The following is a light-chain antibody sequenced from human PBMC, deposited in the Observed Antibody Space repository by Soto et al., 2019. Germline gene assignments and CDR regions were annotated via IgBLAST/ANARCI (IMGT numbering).Light chain of an antibody. J-gene: IGLJ1*01. CDR3: SSYEGSTHWV. CDR2: EVS. V-gene: IGLV2-8*01. CDR1: SRDVGGYNY. Sequence: QSELTQPPSASGSPGQSVTISCTGTSRDVGGYNYVSWYQQHPGKAPKLMIYEVSKRPSGVPDRFSGSKSGNTASLTVSGHQADVDADYYSSSYEGSTHWVFGTGTKVTVL.